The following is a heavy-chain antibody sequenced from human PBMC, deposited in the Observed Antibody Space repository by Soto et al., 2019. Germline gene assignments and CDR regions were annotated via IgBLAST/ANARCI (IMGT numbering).Heavy chain of an antibody. CDR2: IYTSGSA. V-gene: IGHV4-4*07. D-gene: IGHD2-15*01. Sequence: QVQLQESGPGLVKPSETLSLTCTVSGGSISNYYWAWIRQPAGKGLEWIGRIYTSGSANYNPSLKSRVTMSVDTSKNQFSLNLSSVTAADTAVYYCARDETVLGFDYWGQGTLVTVSS. J-gene: IGHJ4*02. CDR1: GGSISNYY. CDR3: ARDETVLGFDY.